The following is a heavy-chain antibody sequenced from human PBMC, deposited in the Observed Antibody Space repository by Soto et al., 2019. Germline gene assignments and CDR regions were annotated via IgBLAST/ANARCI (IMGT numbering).Heavy chain of an antibody. D-gene: IGHD5-18*01. CDR1: GYSFTSYW. Sequence: PGESLKISCKGSGYSFTSYWSGWVRQMPGKGLEWMGIIYPGDSDTRDSPSFQGQVTISADKSISTAYLQWSSLKASDTAMYYCARHGGGYSXXHQYYGMDVXXXGTTVTVSS. J-gene: IGHJ6*02. V-gene: IGHV5-51*01. CDR3: ARHGGGYSXXHQYYGMDV. CDR2: IYPGDSDT.